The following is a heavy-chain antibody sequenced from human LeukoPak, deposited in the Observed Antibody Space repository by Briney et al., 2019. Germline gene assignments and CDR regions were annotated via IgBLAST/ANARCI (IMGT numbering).Heavy chain of an antibody. CDR1: GGSISSYY. CDR3: ASAVLPDDYFDY. CDR2: IYYSGST. V-gene: IGHV4-59*08. J-gene: IGHJ4*02. Sequence: SETLSLTCTVSGGSISSYYWSWIRQPPGKGLEWIAYIYYSGSTDYNPSLKSRVTISLDTSKNQFSLKLSSVTAADTAVYYCASAVLPDDYFDYWGQGTLVTVSS. D-gene: IGHD4/OR15-4a*01.